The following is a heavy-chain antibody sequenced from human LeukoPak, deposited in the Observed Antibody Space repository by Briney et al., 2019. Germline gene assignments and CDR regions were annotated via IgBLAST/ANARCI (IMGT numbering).Heavy chain of an antibody. CDR2: ISWNSGSI. CDR1: GFTFDDYA. Sequence: PRGSLRLSCIASGFTFDDYAMHWVRQAPGKGLEWVSGISWNSGSIGYGDSVKGRFTISRDNAKKTVYLQMNSLRAEDTAVYYCVRGSTYSSGWYTGFDYWGQGTLVTVSS. D-gene: IGHD6-19*01. J-gene: IGHJ4*02. CDR3: VRGSTYSSGWYTGFDY. V-gene: IGHV3-9*01.